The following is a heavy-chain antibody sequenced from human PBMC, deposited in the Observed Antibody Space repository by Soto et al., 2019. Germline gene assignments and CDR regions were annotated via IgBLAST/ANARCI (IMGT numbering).Heavy chain of an antibody. J-gene: IGHJ4*02. D-gene: IGHD2-15*01. CDR3: ARGGDCRGGSCLAPFNY. V-gene: IGHV4-34*01. CDR2: NNHSGST. Sequence: SETLSLTCAVYGGCFRASYWTWIRQPPGKGLEWIGENNHSGSTNYTPCLKSRVTISVDTSKNQFSLKLSSVTAADAAVYYSARGGDCRGGSCLAPFNYCGRGNVIIVSA. CDR1: GGCFRASY.